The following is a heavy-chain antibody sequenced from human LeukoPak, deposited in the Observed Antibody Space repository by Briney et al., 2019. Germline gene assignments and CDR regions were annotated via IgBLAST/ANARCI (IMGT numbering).Heavy chain of an antibody. CDR3: AKDALAIAGYPDY. V-gene: IGHV3-9*01. Sequence: HGGSLRLSCAASGFIFNDYAMNWVGQAPGKGVEGVSHISWNSGIVGYADSVKGRFTISRDNAKNSLFLQMNSLRGEDTALYYCAKDALAIAGYPDYWGQGTLVTVSS. CDR2: ISWNSGIV. D-gene: IGHD6-19*01. J-gene: IGHJ4*02. CDR1: GFIFNDYA.